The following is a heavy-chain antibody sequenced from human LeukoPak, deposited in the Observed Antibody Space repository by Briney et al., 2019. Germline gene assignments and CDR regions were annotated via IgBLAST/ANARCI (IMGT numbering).Heavy chain of an antibody. CDR3: TIVRSEGRITIFGVVKYYFDY. CDR1: GFTFSSYW. J-gene: IGHJ4*02. Sequence: GGSLRLSCAASGFTFSSYWMSWVRQAPGEGLEWVAKINQDGTEKAYVDSVRGRFTISRDNSKNTLYLQMNSLRAEDTAVYYCTIVRSEGRITIFGVVKYYFDYWGQGTLVTVSS. CDR2: INQDGTEK. D-gene: IGHD3-3*01. V-gene: IGHV3-7*03.